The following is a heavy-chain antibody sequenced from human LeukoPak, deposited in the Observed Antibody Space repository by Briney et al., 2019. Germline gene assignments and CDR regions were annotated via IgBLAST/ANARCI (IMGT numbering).Heavy chain of an antibody. CDR1: GFTFNSYA. CDR2: ISYDGRTK. V-gene: IGHV3-30*04. Sequence: AGSLRLSCAASGFTFNSYAIHWVRQAPGKGLKWVTIISYDGRTKYYADCVKGRFIISRDNSKNTLYLQMDSLRPEDTAVYYCVRGSSSFYDSSGYSYYFDNWGQRTLVTVSS. D-gene: IGHD3-22*01. CDR3: VRGSSSFYDSSGYSYYFDN. J-gene: IGHJ4*02.